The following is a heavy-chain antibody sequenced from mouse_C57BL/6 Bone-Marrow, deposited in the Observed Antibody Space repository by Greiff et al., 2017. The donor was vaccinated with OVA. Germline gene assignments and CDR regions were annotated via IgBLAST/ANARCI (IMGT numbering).Heavy chain of an antibody. D-gene: IGHD2-5*01. CDR1: GFTFSDFY. J-gene: IGHJ3*01. CDR3: ARDGHYSNAWFAY. CDR2: SRNKANDYTT. V-gene: IGHV7-1*01. Sequence: EVKLMESGGGLVQSGRSLRLSCATSGFTFSDFYMEWVRQAPGKGLEWIAASRNKANDYTTEYSASVKGRFIVSRDTSQSILYLQMNALRAEDTAIYYCARDGHYSNAWFAYWGQGTLVTVSA.